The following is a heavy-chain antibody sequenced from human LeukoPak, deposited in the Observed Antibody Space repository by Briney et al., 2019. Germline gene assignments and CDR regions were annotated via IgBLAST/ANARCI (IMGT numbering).Heavy chain of an antibody. CDR2: ISRSGTNT. CDR3: AKDWPVSGDHYSPFDY. Sequence: PGGSLRLSCAASGFTFSDYYMSWVRQAPGMGLEWVAAISRSGTNTYYVDSVKGRFTISRDSSKNTLHLQMDSLRAEDTAVYYCAKDWPVSGDHYSPFDYWGQGTLVTVSS. D-gene: IGHD4-11*01. CDR1: GFTFSDYY. V-gene: IGHV3-23*01. J-gene: IGHJ4*02.